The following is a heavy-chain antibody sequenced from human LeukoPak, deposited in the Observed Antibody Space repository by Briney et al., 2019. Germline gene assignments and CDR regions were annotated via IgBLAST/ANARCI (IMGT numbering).Heavy chain of an antibody. V-gene: IGHV3-NL1*01. CDR2: IYSGGST. J-gene: IGHJ4*02. CDR3: ARGGPAAGRFDY. D-gene: IGHD6-13*01. CDR1: GFIFSSYG. Sequence: GGSLRLSCAASGFIFSSYGMHWVRQAPGKGLEWVSVIYSGGSTYYADSVKGRFTISRDNSKNTLYLQMNSLRAEDTAVYYCARGGPAAGRFDYWGQGTLVTVSS.